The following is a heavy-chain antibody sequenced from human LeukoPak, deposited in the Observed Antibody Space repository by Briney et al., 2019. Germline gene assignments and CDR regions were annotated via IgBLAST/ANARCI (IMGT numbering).Heavy chain of an antibody. CDR1: GFIFDGYA. Sequence: GGSLRLSCAASGFIFDGYAMHWVRQAPGKGLEWVSGISWNSGSIGYADSVKGRFIISRDNAKNSLYLQMNSLRAEDTALYYCATRDYFDYWGQGTLVTVSS. V-gene: IGHV3-9*01. CDR2: ISWNSGSI. CDR3: ATRDYFDY. J-gene: IGHJ4*02.